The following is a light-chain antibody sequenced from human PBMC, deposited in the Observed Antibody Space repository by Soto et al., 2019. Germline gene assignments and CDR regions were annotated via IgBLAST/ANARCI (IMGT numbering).Light chain of an antibody. CDR2: DVS. CDR1: SSDVGGYNY. CDR3: CSYAGSNTLV. V-gene: IGLV2-11*01. J-gene: IGLJ3*02. Sequence: QSALTQPRSVSGSPGQSVTISCTGTSSDVGGYNYVTWYQHHAGKAPKLRIYDVSKRPSGVPDRFSGSRSGNTASLTISGLQTEDEAEYFCCSYAGSNTLVCGGGTRSPS.